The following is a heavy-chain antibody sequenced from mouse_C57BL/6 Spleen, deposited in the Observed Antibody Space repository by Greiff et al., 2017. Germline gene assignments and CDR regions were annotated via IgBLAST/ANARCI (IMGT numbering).Heavy chain of an antibody. CDR1: GFTFSSYG. J-gene: IGHJ3*01. V-gene: IGHV5-6*01. CDR2: ISSGGSYT. Sequence: EVQLQESGGDLVKPGGSLKLSCAASGFTFSSYGMSWVRQTPDKRLEWVATISSGGSYTYYPDSVKGRFTISRDNAKNTPYMQRSNLTSVDTAMYYCARQGCYSYPWFAYWGQGTLVTVSA. D-gene: IGHD2-12*01. CDR3: ARQGCYSYPWFAY.